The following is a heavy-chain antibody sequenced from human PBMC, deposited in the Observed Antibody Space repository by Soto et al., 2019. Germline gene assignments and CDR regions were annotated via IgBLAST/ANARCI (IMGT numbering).Heavy chain of an antibody. CDR3: ARGATDFDY. CDR2: IYYSGST. J-gene: IGHJ4*02. CDR1: GGSISSGGYY. V-gene: IGHV4-31*03. D-gene: IGHD1-1*01. Sequence: PSETLSLTCTVSGGSISSGGYYWSWIRQHPGKGLEWIGYIYYSGSTYYNPSLKSRVTISVDTSKNQFSLQLNSVTPEDTAVYYCARGATDFDYWGQGTLVTVSS.